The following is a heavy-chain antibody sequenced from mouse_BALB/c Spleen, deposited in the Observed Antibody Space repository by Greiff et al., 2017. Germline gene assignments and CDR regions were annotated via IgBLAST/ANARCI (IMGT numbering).Heavy chain of an antibody. CDR1: GFTFSDFY. V-gene: IGHV7-1*02. CDR2: SRNKANDYTT. J-gene: IGHJ1*01. D-gene: IGHD2-3*01. CDR3: ARDADGQGYFDV. Sequence: EVKLMESGGGLVQPGGSLRLSCATSGFTFSDFYMEWVRQPPGKRLEWIAASRNKANDYTTEYSASVKGRFIVSRDTSQSILYLQMNAPRAEDTAIYYCARDADGQGYFDVWGAGTTVTVSS.